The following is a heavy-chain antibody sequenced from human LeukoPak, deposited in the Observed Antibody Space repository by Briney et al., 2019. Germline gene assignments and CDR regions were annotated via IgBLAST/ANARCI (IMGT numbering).Heavy chain of an antibody. J-gene: IGHJ5*02. CDR1: GYTFTSYA. CDR2: INTNTGNP. CDR3: ARQRTRHYGSGSLSWFDP. D-gene: IGHD3-10*01. V-gene: IGHV7-4-1*02. Sequence: ASVKVSCKASGYTFTSYAMNWVRQAPGQGLQWMGWINTNTGNPTYAQGFTGRFVFSLDTSVSTAYLQISSLKAEDTAVYYCARQRTRHYGSGSLSWFDPWGQGTLVTVSS.